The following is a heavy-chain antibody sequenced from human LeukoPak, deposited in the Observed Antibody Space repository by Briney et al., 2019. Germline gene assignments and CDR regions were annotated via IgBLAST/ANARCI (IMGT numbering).Heavy chain of an antibody. V-gene: IGHV4-59*11. J-gene: IGHJ6*03. D-gene: IGHD6-19*01. CDR3: AREASSDPRLSSYFLDV. Sequence: SETLSLTCSVSGDSISSHFWSWIRQPPGKGLEWIRYIHHSGMTNYNSALKSRATLSVDTSTNQFSLKLTSVTAADTASYFCAREASSDPRLSSYFLDVWGEGTAVTVSS. CDR2: IHHSGMT. CDR1: GDSISSHF.